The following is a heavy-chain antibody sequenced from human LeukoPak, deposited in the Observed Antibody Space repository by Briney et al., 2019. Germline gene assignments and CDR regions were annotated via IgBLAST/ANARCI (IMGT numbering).Heavy chain of an antibody. V-gene: IGHV3-7*01. CDR1: TFTFSNYW. D-gene: IGHD5-12*01. Sequence: GGSLRLSCAASTFTFSNYWMNWVRQAPGKGLEWVATIKHDGSEKHYVDSVEGRFTISRDNAMNSLYLQMNSLRAEDTAVYYCARDRGLSGYDLCDFWGQGTLVTVSS. CDR2: IKHDGSEK. J-gene: IGHJ4*02. CDR3: ARDRGLSGYDLCDF.